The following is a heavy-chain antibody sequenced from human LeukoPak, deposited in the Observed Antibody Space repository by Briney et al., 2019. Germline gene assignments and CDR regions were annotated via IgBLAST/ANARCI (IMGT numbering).Heavy chain of an antibody. CDR1: GGSISSYY. CDR3: ARTSWPIYPDY. D-gene: IGHD2-2*02. J-gene: IGHJ4*02. V-gene: IGHV4-59*01. CDR2: IYCSGST. Sequence: SETLSLTCTVSGGSISSYYWSWIRQPPGKGLEWIGCIYCSGSTRYNPSLKSRVTRSVDTSENQFSLKLSSVTASDTAACYCARTSWPIYPDYWGQGTLVTVSS.